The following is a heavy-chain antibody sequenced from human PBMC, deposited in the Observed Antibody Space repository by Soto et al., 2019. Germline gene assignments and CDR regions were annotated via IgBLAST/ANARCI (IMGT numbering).Heavy chain of an antibody. CDR2: VYNSGST. J-gene: IGHJ4*02. CDR3: AGYRREAVAGYTLDN. V-gene: IGHV4-59*01. CDR1: VGSISSNY. Sequence: PSESLSVTGTVSVGSISSNYWTWTRQPPGKGLEWIGYVYNSGSTNYNPSLKIRVTISEDTSKSQFSLKVNSMTAADTAVYYCAGYRREAVAGYTLDNWGQGILVTVSS. D-gene: IGHD6-13*01.